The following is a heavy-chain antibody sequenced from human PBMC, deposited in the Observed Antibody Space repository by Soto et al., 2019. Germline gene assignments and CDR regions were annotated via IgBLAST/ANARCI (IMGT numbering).Heavy chain of an antibody. Sequence: SETLSLTCTVSGGSISSYYWSWIRQPPGKGLEWIGYIYYSGSTNYNPSLKSRVTISVDTSKNQFSLKLSSVTAADTAVYYCARRHRSRLAYCGQGTLVTVSS. CDR2: IYYSGST. D-gene: IGHD6-6*01. CDR1: GGSISSYY. J-gene: IGHJ4*02. V-gene: IGHV4-59*08. CDR3: ARRHRSRLAY.